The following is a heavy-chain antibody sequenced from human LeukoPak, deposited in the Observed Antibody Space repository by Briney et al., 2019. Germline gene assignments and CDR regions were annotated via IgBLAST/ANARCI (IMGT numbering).Heavy chain of an antibody. V-gene: IGHV4-34*01. CDR2: INHSGST. CDR1: GESFSVYY. CDR3: ARRHIAAAFVGY. D-gene: IGHD6-13*01. J-gene: IGHJ4*02. Sequence: PSETLSLTCAVYGESFSVYYWSWIRQPPGKGLEWIGEINHSGSTNYNPSLKSRVTISVDTSKNQFSLKLSSVTAADTAVYYCARRHIAAAFVGYWGQGTLVTVSS.